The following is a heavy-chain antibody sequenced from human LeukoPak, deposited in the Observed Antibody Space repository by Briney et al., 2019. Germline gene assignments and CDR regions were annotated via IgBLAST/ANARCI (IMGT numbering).Heavy chain of an antibody. CDR1: GYTFTNYA. Sequence: ASVKVSCKTSGYTFTNYAITWVRQAPGQGLEWMGWISVYSGNTHYAQKLQGRVTVTTDTSTTTAYMELRSLRSDDTAVYYCAREDGNYDFWSGYPYYFDYWGQGTLVTVSS. CDR3: AREDGNYDFWSGYPYYFDY. J-gene: IGHJ4*02. CDR2: ISVYSGNT. V-gene: IGHV1-18*01. D-gene: IGHD3-3*01.